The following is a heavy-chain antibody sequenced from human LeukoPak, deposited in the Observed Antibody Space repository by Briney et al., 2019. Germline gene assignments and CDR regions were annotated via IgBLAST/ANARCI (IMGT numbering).Heavy chain of an antibody. Sequence: PGRSLRLSCAASGFTFSSYAMHWVRQAPGKGLEWVAVISYDGSNKYYADSVKGRFTISRDNSKNTLYLQMNSLRAEDTAVYYCARVYDYGDSNWFDPWGQGTLVTVSS. CDR2: ISYDGSNK. CDR1: GFTFSSYA. V-gene: IGHV3-30-3*01. J-gene: IGHJ5*02. D-gene: IGHD4-17*01. CDR3: ARVYDYGDSNWFDP.